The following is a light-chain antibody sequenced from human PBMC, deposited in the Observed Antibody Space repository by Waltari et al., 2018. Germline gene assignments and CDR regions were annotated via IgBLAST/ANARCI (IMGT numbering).Light chain of an antibody. CDR1: QSVSSY. CDR3: QQRSNWPPNT. Sequence: SPATLSLSPGERATLSCRASQSVSSYLAWYQQKPGQAPRLLIYDASNRATGIPARFSGSGSGTDFTPTISSLEPEDFAVYYCQQRSNWPPNTFGQGTKLEIK. V-gene: IGKV3-11*01. CDR2: DAS. J-gene: IGKJ2*01.